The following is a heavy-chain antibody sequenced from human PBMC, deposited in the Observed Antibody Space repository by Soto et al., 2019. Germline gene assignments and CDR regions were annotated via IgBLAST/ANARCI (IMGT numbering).Heavy chain of an antibody. CDR3: ATLPSRIVVLRTELPF. J-gene: IGHJ4*02. Sequence: SETLSLTCAVSGTSISSTFWWTWVRQPPGKGLEWIGEVYRTGTTKYNPSLKNRVTISVDKSNNQFSLELRAVTAADTAVYYCATLPSRIVVLRTELPFRGQGTLVIVSS. D-gene: IGHD3-16*02. CDR2: VYRTGTT. V-gene: IGHV4-4*02. CDR1: GTSISSTFW.